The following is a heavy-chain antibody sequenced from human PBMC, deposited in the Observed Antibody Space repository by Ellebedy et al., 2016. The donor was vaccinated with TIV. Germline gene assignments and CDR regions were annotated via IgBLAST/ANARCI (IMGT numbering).Heavy chain of an antibody. CDR3: ARHSYDYVWGSYHPWYFDL. CDR2: IYPGDSDT. D-gene: IGHD3-16*02. Sequence: GESLKISXKGSGYSFTSYWIGWVRQMPGKGLEWMGIIYPGDSDTRYSPSFQGQVTISADKSISTAYLQWSSLKASDTAMYYCARHSYDYVWGSYHPWYFDLWGRGTLVTVSS. V-gene: IGHV5-51*01. J-gene: IGHJ2*01. CDR1: GYSFTSYW.